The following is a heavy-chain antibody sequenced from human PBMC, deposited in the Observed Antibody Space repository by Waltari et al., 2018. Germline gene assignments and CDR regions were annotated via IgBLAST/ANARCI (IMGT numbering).Heavy chain of an antibody. CDR3: VGPDQGTSPFDY. CDR2: IYYSGST. V-gene: IGHV4-39*07. Sequence: QLQLQESGPGLVKPSETLSLTCTVSGGSISSSSYYWGWIRQPPGKGLEWIGSIYYSGSTYYNPSRNSRVTISVDTSKNQFSLKLSSVTAADTAVYYCVGPDQGTSPFDYWGQGTLVTVSS. J-gene: IGHJ4*02. D-gene: IGHD1-1*01. CDR1: GGSISSSSYY.